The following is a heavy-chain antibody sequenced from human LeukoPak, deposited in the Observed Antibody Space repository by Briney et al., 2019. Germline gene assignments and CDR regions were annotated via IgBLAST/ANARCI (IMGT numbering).Heavy chain of an antibody. V-gene: IGHV1-8*01. D-gene: IGHD3-10*01. CDR1: GDTFTSYD. Sequence: ASVKVSCKTSGDTFTSYDMNWVRQATGQGLEWMGWMNPNSGNTVYAQKFRGRVTMTGDTPTSTAYMELSSLRSEDTAVYYCARGGTLVQGVTILYGMDVWGQGTTVTVSS. CDR3: ARGGTLVQGVTILYGMDV. J-gene: IGHJ6*02. CDR2: MNPNSGNT.